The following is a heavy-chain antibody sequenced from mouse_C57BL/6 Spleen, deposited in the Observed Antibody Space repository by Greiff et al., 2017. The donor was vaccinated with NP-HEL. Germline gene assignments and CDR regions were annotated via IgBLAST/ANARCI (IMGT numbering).Heavy chain of an antibody. D-gene: IGHD2-3*01. CDR1: GYTFTSYW. Sequence: QVQLQQPGAELVKPGASVKLSCKASGYTFTSYWMHWVKQRPGQGLEWIGMIHPNSGSTNYNEKFKSKATLTVDKSSSTAYMQLSSLTSEDSAVYYCARYDGYHVPMDYWGQGTSVTVSS. J-gene: IGHJ4*01. CDR2: IHPNSGST. CDR3: ARYDGYHVPMDY. V-gene: IGHV1-64*01.